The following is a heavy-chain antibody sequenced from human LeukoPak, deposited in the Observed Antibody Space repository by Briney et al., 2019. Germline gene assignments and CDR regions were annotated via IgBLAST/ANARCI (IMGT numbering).Heavy chain of an antibody. V-gene: IGHV3-23*01. CDR2: ISSRSGTT. Sequence: TGGSLRLSCAASGFIFSKYDINWVRQAPGKGLEWVSYISSRSGTTYYADSVKGRFTISRDNSMNTLYLQMNSLRAEDTAVYYCAKDSGTNYYGSGVRTSFDPWGQGTLVTVSS. D-gene: IGHD3-10*01. CDR3: AKDSGTNYYGSGVRTSFDP. J-gene: IGHJ5*02. CDR1: GFIFSKYD.